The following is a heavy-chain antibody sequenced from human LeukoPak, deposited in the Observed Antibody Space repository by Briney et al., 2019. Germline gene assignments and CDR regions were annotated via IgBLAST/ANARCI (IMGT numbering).Heavy chain of an antibody. Sequence: ASVKVSCKASGYTFTGYYMHWVRRAPGQGLEWMVWINSNSGGTNYAHKFQGWVTMTRDTSISTAYMELSRLRSDDTAVYYCARRGDYSYAFDIWGQGTMVTVSS. J-gene: IGHJ3*02. CDR1: GYTFTGYY. V-gene: IGHV1-2*04. CDR2: INSNSGGT. CDR3: ARRGDYSYAFDI. D-gene: IGHD4-17*01.